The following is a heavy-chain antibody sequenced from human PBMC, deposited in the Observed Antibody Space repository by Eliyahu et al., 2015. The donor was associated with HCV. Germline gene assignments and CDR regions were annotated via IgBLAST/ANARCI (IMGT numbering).Heavy chain of an antibody. CDR3: TKDKVGATSNGMDV. D-gene: IGHD1-26*01. CDR2: ISWDTGSI. Sequence: EVQLVESGGGLVQPGRSLRLSCXASGFTFDDYAMHWVRQAPGKGLEWVSGISWDTGSIGYADSVKGRFTISRDNAKNSLYLQMNSLRLEDTALYYCTKDKVGATSNGMDVWGQGTTVTVSS. J-gene: IGHJ6*02. CDR1: GFTFDDYA. V-gene: IGHV3-9*01.